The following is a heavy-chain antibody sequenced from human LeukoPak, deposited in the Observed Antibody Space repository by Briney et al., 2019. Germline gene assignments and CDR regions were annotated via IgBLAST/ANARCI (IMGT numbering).Heavy chain of an antibody. D-gene: IGHD3-22*01. CDR1: GYTFTGYY. Sequence: GASVKVSCKASGYTFTGYYMHWVRQAPGQGLEWMGWINPNSGGTNYAQKFQGWVTMTRDTSISTAYMELSGLRSDDTAVYYCARGQQLVPGGKPGYYDSSKEFDYWGQGTLVTVSS. V-gene: IGHV1-2*04. J-gene: IGHJ4*02. CDR2: INPNSGGT. CDR3: ARGQQLVPGGKPGYYDSSKEFDY.